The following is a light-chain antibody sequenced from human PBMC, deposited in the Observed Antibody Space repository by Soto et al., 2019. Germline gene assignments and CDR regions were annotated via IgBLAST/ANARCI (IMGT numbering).Light chain of an antibody. CDR1: QSLLYSSNNKNY. V-gene: IGKV4-1*01. CDR3: QPYYNMPVT. CDR2: WAF. J-gene: IGKJ4*01. Sequence: DIVMTQSPDSLAVSLGERATINCKSSQSLLYSSNNKNYLAWYQEKPGQPPKLLISWAFTRESGVPDRFRGGGSGTEFTLTISSLQAEDVAVYFCQPYYNMPVTFGGGTKVEI.